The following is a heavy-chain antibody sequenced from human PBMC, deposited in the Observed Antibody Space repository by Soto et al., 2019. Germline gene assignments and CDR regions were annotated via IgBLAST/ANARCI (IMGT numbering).Heavy chain of an antibody. V-gene: IGHV1-69*13. CDR2: IIPIFGTA. CDR3: AARWYASSGYSALDYYYYGMDV. Sequence: SVKVSCKASGGTFSSYAISWVRQAPGQGLEWMGGIIPIFGTASYAQKFQGRVTITADESMSTAYMELSSLRAQDAAVYYCAARWYASSGYSALDYYYYGMDVWGKATTVTVSS. J-gene: IGHJ6*04. CDR1: GGTFSSYA. D-gene: IGHD3-22*01.